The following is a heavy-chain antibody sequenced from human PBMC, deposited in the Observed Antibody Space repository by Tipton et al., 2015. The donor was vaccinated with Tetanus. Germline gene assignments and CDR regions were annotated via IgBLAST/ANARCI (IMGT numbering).Heavy chain of an antibody. J-gene: IGHJ4*02. CDR1: GYAFASYD. Sequence: QSGAEVKKPGASVRVSCKAFGYAFASYDLNWVRQASGQGLEWLGYMNPKTGPAGYAQKFQGRVTMTSDISSSTAYMELRNLRSDDTAVYYCARGNRGSSWYLWGQGTLLTVSS. CDR2: MNPKTGPA. D-gene: IGHD6-13*01. V-gene: IGHV1-8*01. CDR3: ARGNRGSSWYL.